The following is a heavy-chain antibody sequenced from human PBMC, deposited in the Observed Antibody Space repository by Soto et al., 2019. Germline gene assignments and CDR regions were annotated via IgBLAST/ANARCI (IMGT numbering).Heavy chain of an antibody. Sequence: GGSLRLSCAASGFTFSSYWMSWVRQAPGKGLEWVANIKQDGSEKYYVDSVKGRFTISRDNAKNSLYLQMNSLRAEDTAVYYCARESIYDYAWGSYRVFDPWGQGTLVTVSS. V-gene: IGHV3-7*03. D-gene: IGHD3-16*02. CDR3: ARESIYDYAWGSYRVFDP. J-gene: IGHJ5*02. CDR1: GFTFSSYW. CDR2: IKQDGSEK.